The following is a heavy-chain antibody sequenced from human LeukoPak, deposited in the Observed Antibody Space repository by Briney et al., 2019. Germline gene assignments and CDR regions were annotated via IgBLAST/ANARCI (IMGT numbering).Heavy chain of an antibody. CDR3: AKDPDRTYYYDTSGHFDF. Sequence: GGSLRLSCVVSGFTFSSYSMNWVRHAPGKGLEWVSYIRSSSSTIYYADSVKGRFTISRDNAKNTLYLQMNSLRPEDTAVYYCAKDPDRTYYYDTSGHFDFWGQGTLVTVSS. J-gene: IGHJ4*02. D-gene: IGHD3-22*01. V-gene: IGHV3-48*01. CDR2: IRSSSSTI. CDR1: GFTFSSYS.